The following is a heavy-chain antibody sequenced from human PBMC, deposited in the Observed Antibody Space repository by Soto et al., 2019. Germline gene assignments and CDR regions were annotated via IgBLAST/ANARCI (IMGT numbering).Heavy chain of an antibody. CDR3: ARGHCSGGSCYLYNY. CDR2: IIPIFRTT. J-gene: IGHJ4*02. D-gene: IGHD2-15*01. CDR1: FRRNA. Sequence: FRRNAFTYLRQAHGQGCEWMGGIIPIFRTTKYEQKFQGRVTITADKSTSTAYMELSSLRSEDTAVYYCARGHCSGGSCYLYNYWGQGNWVT. V-gene: IGHV1-69*06.